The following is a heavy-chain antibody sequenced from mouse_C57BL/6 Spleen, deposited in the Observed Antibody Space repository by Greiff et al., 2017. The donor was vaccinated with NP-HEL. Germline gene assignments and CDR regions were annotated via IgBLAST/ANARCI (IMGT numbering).Heavy chain of an antibody. CDR2: IDPETGGT. Sequence: QVHVKQSGAELVRPGASVTLSCKASGYTFTDYEMHWVKQTPVHGLEWIGAIDPETGGTAYNQKFKGKATLTAEKSSSTAYMERRSLTSEDSAVYYCTRRVWDYWGQGTTLTVSS. CDR3: TRRVWDY. V-gene: IGHV1-15*01. CDR1: GYTFTDYE. J-gene: IGHJ2*01.